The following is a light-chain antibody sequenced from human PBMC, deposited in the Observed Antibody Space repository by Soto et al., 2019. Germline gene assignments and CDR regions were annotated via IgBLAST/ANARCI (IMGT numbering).Light chain of an antibody. CDR2: EDN. V-gene: IGLV6-57*01. CDR3: QSYDTSNPLV. CDR1: SGSIGSSY. J-gene: IGLJ3*02. Sequence: NFMLTQPHSVSESPGKTVTISCTRRSGSIGSSYVQWYQQRPGSSPTTVIFEDNQRPTGVPVRFSGSIDSSSNSASLVISGLRTEDEADYYCQSYDTSNPLVFGGGTQLTVL.